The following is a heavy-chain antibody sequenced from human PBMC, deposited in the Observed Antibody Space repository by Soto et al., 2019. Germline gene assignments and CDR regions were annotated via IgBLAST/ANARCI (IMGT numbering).Heavy chain of an antibody. J-gene: IGHJ4*02. Sequence: QVQLVQSGAEVKKPGSSVKVSCKSSRGTFNSYAISWVRQAPGEGLEWMAGIIPIFGTTNYAQRFQDRVTLTANKSTSTAYMELSSLKSEDTAVYYCARPSRNYYSLDSWGQGTLGTVSS. CDR2: IIPIFGTT. CDR3: ARPSRNYYSLDS. CDR1: RGTFNSYA. V-gene: IGHV1-69*06. D-gene: IGHD2-21*02.